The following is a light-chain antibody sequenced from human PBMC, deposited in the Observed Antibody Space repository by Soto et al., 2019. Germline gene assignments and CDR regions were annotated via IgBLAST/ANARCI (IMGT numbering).Light chain of an antibody. CDR1: QGISSY. V-gene: IGKV1-27*01. CDR2: AAS. J-gene: IGKJ3*01. CDR3: QKYNRAPPYT. Sequence: DIQMTQSPSSLSASVGDRVTITCRASQGISSYLAWYQQKPGKVPKLLIYAASTLQSGVPSRFSGSGSGTDFTLTISSLQPADVLTYYCQKYNRAPPYTFGPGTKVDIK.